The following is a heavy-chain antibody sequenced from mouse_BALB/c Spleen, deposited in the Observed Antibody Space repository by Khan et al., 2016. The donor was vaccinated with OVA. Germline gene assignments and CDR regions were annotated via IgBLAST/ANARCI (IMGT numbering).Heavy chain of an antibody. Sequence: QIQLVQSGPELKKPGETVKISCEASGYTFRNYGMNWVKQAPGKGLKWMGWINTNTGEPTYADDFKGRFAFSLETSASTAFLQINNLKNEDMATSVCARRDYGGSPDYWGQGTTLTVSS. D-gene: IGHD1-1*01. CDR1: GYTFRNYG. J-gene: IGHJ2*01. CDR2: INTNTGEP. V-gene: IGHV9-1*02. CDR3: ARRDYGGSPDY.